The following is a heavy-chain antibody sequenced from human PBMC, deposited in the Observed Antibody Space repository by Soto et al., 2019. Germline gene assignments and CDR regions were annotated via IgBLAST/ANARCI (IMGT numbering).Heavy chain of an antibody. D-gene: IGHD6-13*01. CDR3: ARQIAAAGRGWFDP. CDR2: IKQDGSEK. J-gene: IGHJ5*02. Sequence: GGSLRLSCAASGFTFSSYWMSWVRQAPGKGLEWVANIKQDGSEKYYVDSVKGRFTISRDNAKNSLYLQMNSLRAEDTAVYYCARQIAAAGRGWFDPWGQGTLVTVSS. V-gene: IGHV3-7*05. CDR1: GFTFSSYW.